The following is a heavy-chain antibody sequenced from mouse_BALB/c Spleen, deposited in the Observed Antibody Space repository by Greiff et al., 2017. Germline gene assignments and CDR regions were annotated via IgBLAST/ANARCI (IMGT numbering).Heavy chain of an antibody. CDR3: ARGEDVRFAY. CDR2: IYPGSGST. CDR1: GYTFTDYV. Sequence: QVQLQQSGPELVKPGASVKMSCKASGYTFTDYVISWVKQRTGQGLEWIGEIYPGSGSTYYNEKFKGKATLTADKSSNTAYMQLSSLTSEDSAVYFCARGEDVRFAYWGQGTLVTVSA. J-gene: IGHJ3*01. V-gene: IGHV1-77*01.